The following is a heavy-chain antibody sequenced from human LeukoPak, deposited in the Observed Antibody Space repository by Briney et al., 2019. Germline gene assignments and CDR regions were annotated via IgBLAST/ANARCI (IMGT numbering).Heavy chain of an antibody. CDR3: ARPITMVRGVRNAFDI. CDR2: ISWDGGST. Sequence: GGSLRLSCPASGFTFDDYAMHWVRQAPGKGLEWVSLISWDGGSTYYADSVKGRFTISRDNSKNSLYLQMNSLRAEDTAVYYCARPITMVRGVRNAFDIWGQGTIVTVSS. V-gene: IGHV3-43D*03. J-gene: IGHJ3*02. CDR1: GFTFDDYA. D-gene: IGHD3-10*01.